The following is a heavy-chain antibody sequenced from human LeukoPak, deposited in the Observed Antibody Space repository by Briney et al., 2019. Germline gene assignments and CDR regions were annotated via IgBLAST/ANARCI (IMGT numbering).Heavy chain of an antibody. D-gene: IGHD3-10*01. Sequence: GRSLRLSCAASGFTFSSYGMHWVRQAPGKGLEWVAVISYDGSNKYYADSVKGRFTISRDNSKNTLYLQMNSLRAEDTAVYYCAKSLWFGELLSAFDIWGQGTMVTVSS. J-gene: IGHJ3*02. CDR2: ISYDGSNK. V-gene: IGHV3-30*18. CDR3: AKSLWFGELLSAFDI. CDR1: GFTFSSYG.